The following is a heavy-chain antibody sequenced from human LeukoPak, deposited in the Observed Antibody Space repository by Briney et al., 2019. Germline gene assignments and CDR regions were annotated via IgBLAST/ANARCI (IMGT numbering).Heavy chain of an antibody. D-gene: IGHD3-10*01. CDR2: INPNNGVT. Sequence: ASVKVSCKASGYTFTGYHIHWVRQAPGQRLEWMGWINPNNGVTNYAQKFQGRVTMTRDTSISTAYMELTRLRSGDTAVYYCARDWVGYYGSGSGGDWFDPWGQGTLVTVSS. CDR3: ARDWVGYYGSGSGGDWFDP. CDR1: GYTFTGYH. V-gene: IGHV1-2*02. J-gene: IGHJ5*02.